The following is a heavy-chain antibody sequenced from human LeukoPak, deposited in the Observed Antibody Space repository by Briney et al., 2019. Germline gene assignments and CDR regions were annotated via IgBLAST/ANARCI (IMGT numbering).Heavy chain of an antibody. CDR3: ARGTWKIDY. Sequence: PGGSLRLSCAAPGFSFSSYWMSWVRQAPGKGLEWVASIKQDGSERYYVDSVKGRFTISRDNAKNSLYLQMNSLRAEDTAVYYCARGTWKIDYWGQGTLVTVSS. CDR2: IKQDGSER. J-gene: IGHJ4*02. CDR1: GFSFSSYW. V-gene: IGHV3-7*01. D-gene: IGHD1-1*01.